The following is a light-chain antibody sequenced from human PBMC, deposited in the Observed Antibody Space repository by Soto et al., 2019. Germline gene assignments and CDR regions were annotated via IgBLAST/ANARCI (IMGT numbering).Light chain of an antibody. CDR2: GAS. Sequence: EIVLTQSPGTLPLSPGERATLSCRASQSVSSSYLAWYQHKPGQAPRLLIYGASNRATGIPARFSGSGSGTDFTLTISSLEPEDFAVYYCQQRSNWPLTFGQGTRLEIK. V-gene: IGKV3D-20*02. CDR3: QQRSNWPLT. CDR1: QSVSSSY. J-gene: IGKJ5*01.